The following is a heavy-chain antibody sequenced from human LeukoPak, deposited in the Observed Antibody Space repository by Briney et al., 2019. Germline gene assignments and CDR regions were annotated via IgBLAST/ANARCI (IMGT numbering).Heavy chain of an antibody. CDR2: IYSGGST. CDR1: GFTLSSNY. J-gene: IGHJ5*02. CDR3: ARDLRNWFVP. Sequence: GGSLRLSRAASGFTLSSNYMSWVRQAPGKGLEWVSVIYSGGSTYYADSVTGRFTISRDNSKNTLYIQMNSLRAEDTAMYYGARDLRNWFVPWGQGTLVTVSS. V-gene: IGHV3-66*02.